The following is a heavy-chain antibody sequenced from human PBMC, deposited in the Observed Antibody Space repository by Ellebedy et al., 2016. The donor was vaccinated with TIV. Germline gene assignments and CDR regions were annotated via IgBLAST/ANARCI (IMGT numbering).Heavy chain of an antibody. D-gene: IGHD6-13*01. J-gene: IGHJ2*01. CDR1: GFTFSRYW. Sequence: PGGSLRLSCAASGFTFSRYWMSWLRQAPGKGLEWVAHIKFDQIEKYHADSVKGRFTISRDNAKNSLYLQMNSLRAEDTAVYYCARAPWEQQLVRALRYAADWYFDLWGRGTLVTVSS. CDR3: ARAPWEQQLVRALRYAADWYFDL. V-gene: IGHV3-7*05. CDR2: IKFDQIEK.